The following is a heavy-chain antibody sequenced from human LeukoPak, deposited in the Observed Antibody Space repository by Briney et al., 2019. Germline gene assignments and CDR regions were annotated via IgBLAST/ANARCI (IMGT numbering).Heavy chain of an antibody. V-gene: IGHV3-33*01. CDR3: ARGGGSFNWFDP. Sequence: GRSLRLSCAASGFTFSSYGMHWVRQAPGKGLEWVAVIWYDGSNKYYADSVKGRFTISRDNSKNTLYLQMNSLRAEDTAVYYCARGGGSFNWFDPWGQGTLVTVSS. D-gene: IGHD6-13*01. CDR2: IWYDGSNK. CDR1: GFTFSSYG. J-gene: IGHJ5*02.